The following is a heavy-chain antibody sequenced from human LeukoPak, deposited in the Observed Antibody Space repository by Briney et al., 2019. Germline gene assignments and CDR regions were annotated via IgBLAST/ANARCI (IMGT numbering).Heavy chain of an antibody. CDR3: AKDLGRGCSFSFPSAGTNWFDP. CDR2: ISGSGGST. CDR1: GFTFSSYA. V-gene: IGHV3-23*01. Sequence: PGGSLRLSCAASGFTFSSYAMSWVRQAPGKGLEWVSAISGSGGSTYYADSVKGRFTISRDNSKNTLYLQMNSLRAEDTAVYYCAKDLGRGCSFSFPSAGTNWFDPWGQGTLVTVSS. J-gene: IGHJ5*02. D-gene: IGHD5-18*01.